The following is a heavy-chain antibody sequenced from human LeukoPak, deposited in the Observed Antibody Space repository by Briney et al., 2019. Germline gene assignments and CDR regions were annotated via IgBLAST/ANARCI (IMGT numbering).Heavy chain of an antibody. CDR3: ASSVVAAAEYYYYYGRDV. D-gene: IGHD6-13*01. Sequence: PGGSLRLSCAASGFTFSSYAMSWVRQAPGKGLEWVSAISGSGGRTYYADSVKGRFTISRDNSKNTLYLQMNSLRAEDTAVYYCASSVVAAAEYYYYYGRDVWGQGTTVTVSS. CDR2: ISGSGGRT. V-gene: IGHV3-23*01. J-gene: IGHJ6*02. CDR1: GFTFSSYA.